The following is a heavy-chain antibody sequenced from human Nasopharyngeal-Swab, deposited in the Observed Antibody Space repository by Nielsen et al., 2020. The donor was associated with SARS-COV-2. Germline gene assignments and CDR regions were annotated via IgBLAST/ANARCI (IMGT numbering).Heavy chain of an antibody. Sequence: GASLKISCASSGFTSSSYAMSWVRQAPGKGLEWVSIISGSGDTTYYADSVKDRFTISRDNSKNTLYMQTNSLRVEDTAVYYCAKAPYLRGLDVWGQGTTVTVSS. D-gene: IGHD2-21*01. CDR1: GFTSSSYA. V-gene: IGHV3-23*01. CDR3: AKAPYLRGLDV. CDR2: ISGSGDTT. J-gene: IGHJ6*02.